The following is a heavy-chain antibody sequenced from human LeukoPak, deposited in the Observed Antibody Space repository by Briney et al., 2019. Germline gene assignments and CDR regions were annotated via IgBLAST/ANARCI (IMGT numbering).Heavy chain of an antibody. Sequence: PSETLSLTCTVSGYSISSGYHWGCIRQRPGKGLEWIGSIYHVGNTYYNPSLKSRVTISVNTPKNQFSLKLRSVTAADTAVYFCARNDRSVYDSWRGYSHRYYFDYWGQGTLVTVSS. CDR2: IYHVGNT. CDR1: GYSISSGYH. J-gene: IGHJ4*02. V-gene: IGHV4-38-2*02. CDR3: ARNDRSVYDSWRGYSHRYYFDY. D-gene: IGHD3-3*01.